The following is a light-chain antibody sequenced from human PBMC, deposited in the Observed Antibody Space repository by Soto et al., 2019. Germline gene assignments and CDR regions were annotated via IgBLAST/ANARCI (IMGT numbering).Light chain of an antibody. Sequence: QAVVTQPASVSGSRGQSITISCTGTSSDVGGYDYVSWYQQLPGKAPKLMIFDVNHRPSGVSNRFSGSKSGNTASLTISGLQAEDEADYYCCSYTSSSHWVFGGGTKVTVL. V-gene: IGLV2-14*01. CDR1: SSDVGGYDY. CDR2: DVN. J-gene: IGLJ3*02. CDR3: CSYTSSSHWV.